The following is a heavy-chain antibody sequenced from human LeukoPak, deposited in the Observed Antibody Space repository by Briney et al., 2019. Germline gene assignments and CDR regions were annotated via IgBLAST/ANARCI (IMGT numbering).Heavy chain of an antibody. V-gene: IGHV4-34*01. Sequence: PSETLSLTCAVYGGSFNGYYWSWIRQPPGKGLEWIGEINHSGSTNYNPSLKSRVIVSIDTSKNQFSLKLSSVTAADTAVCYCARSDYYETSGYYLIDYWGQGTLVTVSS. CDR1: GGSFNGYY. D-gene: IGHD3-22*01. CDR3: ARSDYYETSGYYLIDY. CDR2: INHSGST. J-gene: IGHJ4*02.